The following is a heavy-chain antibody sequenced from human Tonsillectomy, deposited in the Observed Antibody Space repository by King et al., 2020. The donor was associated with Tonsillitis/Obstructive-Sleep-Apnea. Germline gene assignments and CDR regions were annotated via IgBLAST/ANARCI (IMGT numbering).Heavy chain of an antibody. CDR2: IKRKNDGGTA. CDR1: GFTLSNAW. V-gene: IGHV3-15*01. J-gene: IGHJ4*02. CDR3: ARMGLGTFDY. D-gene: IGHD2-8*01. Sequence: VQLVESGGGLVQPGGSLRLSCEASGFTLSNAWMTWVRQAPGKGLEWVGRIKRKNDGGTADYAAPVKGRCTISSDGSKNTLHLQMNSLKTEDTAVYYCARMGLGTFDYWGQGTLVTVSS.